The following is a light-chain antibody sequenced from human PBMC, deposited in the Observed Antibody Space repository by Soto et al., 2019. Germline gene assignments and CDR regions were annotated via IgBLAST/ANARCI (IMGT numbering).Light chain of an antibody. J-gene: IGKJ1*01. CDR1: QGISSR. V-gene: IGKV1-12*01. CDR2: AAS. Sequence: DLQMTQSPSSVSASVGDRVTITCRASQGISSRLAWYQQKPGKAPKLLIYAASSLQRGVPSRFSGSGSGTDFTLTINSLQPEDFATYYCQQANSFPRTFGQGTKVEIK. CDR3: QQANSFPRT.